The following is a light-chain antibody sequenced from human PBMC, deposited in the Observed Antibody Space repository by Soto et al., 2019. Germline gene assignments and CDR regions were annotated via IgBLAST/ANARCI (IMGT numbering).Light chain of an antibody. CDR2: SAS. CDR3: HQYNNWPVT. V-gene: IGKV3-15*01. CDR1: QSVSTN. J-gene: IGKJ4*01. Sequence: EIVMTQSPVTLSVSPGERATLSCRASQSVSTNLAWYQQKPGQAPRLLIYSASTRATVVPARFSGSGSGTEFTLTISSLQSEDFAVYFCHQYNNWPVTFGGGTKVEIK.